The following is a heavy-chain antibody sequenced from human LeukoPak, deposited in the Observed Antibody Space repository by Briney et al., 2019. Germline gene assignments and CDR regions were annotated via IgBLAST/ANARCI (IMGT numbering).Heavy chain of an antibody. CDR2: IYTSGST. CDR3: ARGRPSKLRYFDWSTNWFDP. J-gene: IGHJ5*02. D-gene: IGHD3-9*01. V-gene: IGHV4-61*02. Sequence: SETLSLTCTVSGGSISSGSYYWSWIRQPAGKGLEWIGRIYTSGSTNYNPSLKSRVTISVDTSKNQFSLKLSSVTAADTAVYYCARGRPSKLRYFDWSTNWFDPWGQGTLVTVSS. CDR1: GGSISSGSYY.